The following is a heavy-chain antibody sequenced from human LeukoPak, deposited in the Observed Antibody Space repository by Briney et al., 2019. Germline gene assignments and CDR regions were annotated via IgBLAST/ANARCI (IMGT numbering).Heavy chain of an antibody. D-gene: IGHD4-17*01. J-gene: IGHJ3*02. CDR3: AHSGTVTTPHDAFDI. V-gene: IGHV2-5*01. CDR1: GFSLSTSGVG. Sequence: SGPTLANPTQTLTLTCTFSGFSLSTSGVGVGWIRQPPGNALEWLALIYWNDDKRYSPSLKSRLTITKDTSKNQVVLTMTNMDPVDTATYYCAHSGTVTTPHDAFDIWGQGTMVTVSS. CDR2: IYWNDDK.